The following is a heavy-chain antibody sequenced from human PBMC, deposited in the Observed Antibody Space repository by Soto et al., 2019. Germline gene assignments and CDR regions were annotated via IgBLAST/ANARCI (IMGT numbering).Heavy chain of an antibody. J-gene: IGHJ5*02. V-gene: IGHV4-34*01. CDR1: GGSFSGYY. CDR2: INHSGST. CDR3: ARDTGLHYTSGWKGWFDP. D-gene: IGHD6-19*01. Sequence: SETLSLTCAVYGGSFSGYYWSWIRQPPGKGLEWIGEINHSGSTNYNPSLKSRVTISVDTSRNQLSLRLNSVTAADTAVYYCARDTGLHYTSGWKGWFDPWGQGTLVTVSS.